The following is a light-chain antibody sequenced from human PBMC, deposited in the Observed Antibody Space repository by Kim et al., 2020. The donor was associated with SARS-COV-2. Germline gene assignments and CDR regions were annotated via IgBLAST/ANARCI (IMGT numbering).Light chain of an antibody. J-gene: IGKJ4*01. CDR3: QQYNSYPLT. Sequence: DIQMTQSPSTLSASVGDRVTISCRASQSISSWLAWYQQKPGKAPNLLIYESSSLESGVPSRFSGSGSGTEFTLTISSLQPDDSATYYCQQYNSYPLTFGGGTKVDIK. V-gene: IGKV1-5*03. CDR1: QSISSW. CDR2: ESS.